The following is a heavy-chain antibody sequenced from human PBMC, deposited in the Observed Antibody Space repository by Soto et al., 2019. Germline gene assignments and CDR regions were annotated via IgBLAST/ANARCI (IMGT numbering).Heavy chain of an antibody. CDR2: ISSSSSTI. V-gene: IGHV3-48*01. CDR3: ARGAYSYDSSRLSY. D-gene: IGHD3-22*01. CDR1: GFTFSSYS. Sequence: EVQLVESGGGLVQPGGSLRLSCAASGFTFSSYSMNWVRQAPGKGLEWVSYISSSSSTIYYADSVKGRFTISRDNAKNSLSLQMNSLRAEDTAVYYCARGAYSYDSSRLSYWGQGTLVTVSS. J-gene: IGHJ4*02.